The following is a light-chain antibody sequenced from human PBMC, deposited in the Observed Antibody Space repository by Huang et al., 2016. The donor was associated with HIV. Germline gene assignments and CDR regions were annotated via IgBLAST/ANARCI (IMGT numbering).Light chain of an antibody. CDR2: GAS. Sequence: EIVLTQSPGTLSLSPGERATLSCWASQSVTSDYVAWYQQKPGQAPRRLIYGASIMATGIPDRFSGSVSGTYVTLTISRLEPGDFAVYYCQQYGSSLGTFGGGTKVEIK. CDR3: QQYGSSLGT. J-gene: IGKJ4*01. CDR1: QSVTSDY. V-gene: IGKV3-20*01.